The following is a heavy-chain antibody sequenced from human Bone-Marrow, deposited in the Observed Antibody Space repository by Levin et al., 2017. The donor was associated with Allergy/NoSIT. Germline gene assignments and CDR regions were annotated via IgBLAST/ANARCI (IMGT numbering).Heavy chain of an antibody. V-gene: IGHV3-11*01. D-gene: IGHD3-9*01. J-gene: IGHJ6*02. CDR2: ISSSGSTI. CDR1: GFTFSDYY. CDR3: ARAPQLRYFDGLDKYGMDV. Sequence: GGSLRLSCAASGFTFSDYYMSWIRQAPGKGLEWVSYISSSGSTIYYADSVKGRFTISRDNAKNSLYLQMNSLRAEDTAVYYCARAPQLRYFDGLDKYGMDVWGQGTTVTVSS.